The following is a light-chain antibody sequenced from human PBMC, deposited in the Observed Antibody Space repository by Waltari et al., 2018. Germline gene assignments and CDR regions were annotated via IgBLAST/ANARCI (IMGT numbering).Light chain of an antibody. CDR3: SAWDDRLSGPV. CDR2: SNN. J-gene: IGLJ2*01. Sequence: QSVLTQPPSASGTPGQRVTISCSGGSPNLGSNYVSWYQRLPGTAPKLLIYSNNQRPSAVPDRFSGSKSGASASLAISGLRSGDEADYYCSAWDDRLSGPVFGGGTKLTVL. CDR1: SPNLGSNY. V-gene: IGLV1-47*01.